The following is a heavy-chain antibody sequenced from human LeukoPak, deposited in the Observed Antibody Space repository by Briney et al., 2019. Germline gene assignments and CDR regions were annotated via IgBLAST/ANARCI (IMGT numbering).Heavy chain of an antibody. Sequence: SETLSLTCTVSGGSISSSSYYWGWIRHPPGKGLDWLGSINYSVSTNSNPSIKSLVTISVDTTKNQFSLKLGSVTAADTAVYYCAGRAVAADAFDIWGQGTMVTVSS. D-gene: IGHD6-19*01. CDR1: GGSISSSSYY. CDR2: INYSVST. CDR3: AGRAVAADAFDI. J-gene: IGHJ3*02. V-gene: IGHV4-39*01.